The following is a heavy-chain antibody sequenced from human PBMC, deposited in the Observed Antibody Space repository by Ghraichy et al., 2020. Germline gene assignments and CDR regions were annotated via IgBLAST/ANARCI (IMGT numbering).Heavy chain of an antibody. Sequence: GESLNISCAASGFTVSSNYMSWVRQAPGKGLEWVSVIYSGGSTYYADSVKGRFTISRHNSKNTLYLQMNSLRAEDTAVYYCARENYYYGMDVWGQGTTVTVSS. CDR1: GFTVSSNY. V-gene: IGHV3-53*04. J-gene: IGHJ6*02. CDR2: IYSGGST. CDR3: ARENYYYGMDV.